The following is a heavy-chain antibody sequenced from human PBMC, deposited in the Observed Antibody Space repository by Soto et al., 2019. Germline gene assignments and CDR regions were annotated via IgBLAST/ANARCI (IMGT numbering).Heavy chain of an antibody. J-gene: IGHJ4*02. Sequence: QVQLQESGPGLVKPSETLSLTCTVSGGSINNYYWSWIRQPPGKGLEWIAYIFSTGTTSYNPSLNSRVRAAVATSNNQVYLHLNSVTAADTAVYYCARHPPVPYFQQGLDYWGQGTLVTVSS. CDR1: GGSINNYY. V-gene: IGHV4-59*08. CDR2: IFSTGTT. D-gene: IGHD6-13*01. CDR3: ARHPPVPYFQQGLDY.